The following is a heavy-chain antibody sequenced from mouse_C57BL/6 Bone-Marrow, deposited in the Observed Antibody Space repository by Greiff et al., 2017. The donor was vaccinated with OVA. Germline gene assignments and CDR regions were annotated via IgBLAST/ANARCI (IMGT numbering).Heavy chain of an antibody. CDR1: GYTFTSYW. J-gene: IGHJ3*01. Sequence: QVQLQQPGAELVMPGASVKLSCKASGYTFTSYWMHWVKQRPGHGLEWIGEIDPSDSYTNYNQKFKGKSTLTVDKSSSTAYMQLSSLTSEDSAVYYCARDYDGYYPPFAYWGQGTLVTVSA. D-gene: IGHD2-3*01. CDR3: ARDYDGYYPPFAY. V-gene: IGHV1-69*01. CDR2: IDPSDSYT.